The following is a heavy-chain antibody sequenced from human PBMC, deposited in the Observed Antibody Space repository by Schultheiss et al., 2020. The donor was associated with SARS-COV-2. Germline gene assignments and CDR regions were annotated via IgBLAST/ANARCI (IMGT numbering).Heavy chain of an antibody. Sequence: SETLSLTCTVSGGSISSYYWSWIRQPPGKGLEWIGYIYYSGSTNYNPSLKSRVTISVDTSKNQFSLKLSSVTAADTAVYYCATLGAVPAAILPGSSSWYGSWGQGTLVTVSS. J-gene: IGHJ5*02. V-gene: IGHV4-59*01. CDR1: GGSISSYY. CDR2: IYYSGST. D-gene: IGHD2-2*02. CDR3: ATLGAVPAAILPGSSSWYGS.